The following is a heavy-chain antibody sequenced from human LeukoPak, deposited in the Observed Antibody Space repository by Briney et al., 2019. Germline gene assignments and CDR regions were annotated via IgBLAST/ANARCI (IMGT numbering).Heavy chain of an antibody. J-gene: IGHJ3*02. CDR3: ARENRRELRTDAFDI. CDR2: ISWNGSGI. V-gene: IGHV3-9*01. Sequence: GGSLRLSCAASGFNFDDYAMPWVRQVPGKGLEWVSSISWNGSGIDYADSVRGRFTISRDNAKNSLYLQMNSLRAEDTAVYYCARENRRELRTDAFDIWGQGTMVTVSS. D-gene: IGHD1-26*01. CDR1: GFNFDDYA.